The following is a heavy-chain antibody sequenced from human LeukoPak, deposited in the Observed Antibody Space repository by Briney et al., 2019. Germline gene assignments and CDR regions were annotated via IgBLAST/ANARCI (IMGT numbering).Heavy chain of an antibody. CDR2: ISGSGGST. D-gene: IGHD3-10*01. J-gene: IGHJ4*02. CDR1: GFTFSSYG. CDR3: AKGTPLLWFGEYALGY. V-gene: IGHV3-23*01. Sequence: GGSLRLSCAASGFTFSSYGMSWVRQAPGKGLEWVSAISGSGGSTYYADSVKGRFTISSDNSKNTLYLQMNSLRAEDTAVYYCAKGTPLLWFGEYALGYWGQGTLVTVSS.